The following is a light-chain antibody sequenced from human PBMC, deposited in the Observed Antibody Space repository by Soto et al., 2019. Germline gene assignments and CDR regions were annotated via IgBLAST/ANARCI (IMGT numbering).Light chain of an antibody. CDR1: SSNIGAGYD. CDR3: QSYDSSLSVFYV. J-gene: IGLJ1*01. V-gene: IGLV1-40*01. Sequence: HSVLTQPPSVSGAPGQRVTISCTGSSSNIGAGYDVHWYQQLPGTAPKLLIYGNSNRPSGVPDRFSGSKSGTSASLAITGLQAEDEADCYCQSYDSSLSVFYVFGTGTQLTVL. CDR2: GNS.